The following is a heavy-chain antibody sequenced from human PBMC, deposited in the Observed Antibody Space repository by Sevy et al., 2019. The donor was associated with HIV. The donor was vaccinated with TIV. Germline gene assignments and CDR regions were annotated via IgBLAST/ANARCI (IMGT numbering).Heavy chain of an antibody. CDR1: EFIFSSHA. Sequence: GGSVRLSCAASEFIFSSHAVSWVRQAPGKGLEWVSAISGNGENTHYADSVRGRFTISRDNFKNTLYLQMNSLRAEDTALYYCARDGRGISAFDIWGPGTMVTVSS. CDR3: ARDGRGISAFDI. D-gene: IGHD3-3*02. J-gene: IGHJ3*02. CDR2: ISGNGENT. V-gene: IGHV3-23*01.